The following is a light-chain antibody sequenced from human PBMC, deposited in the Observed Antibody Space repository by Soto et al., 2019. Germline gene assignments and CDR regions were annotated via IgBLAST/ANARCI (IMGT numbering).Light chain of an antibody. Sequence: VLTQSPGTLSLSPGGRATISCRASQSISSNYLAWYQHKPGQAPRLLIYGASSRSTSIPHRFSGSGSGKDFTLTISRLEAEDCGVFYCQQYGKSPPDTFGQGTRLEIK. CDR3: QQYGKSPPDT. CDR1: QSISSNY. CDR2: GAS. J-gene: IGKJ2*01. V-gene: IGKV3-20*01.